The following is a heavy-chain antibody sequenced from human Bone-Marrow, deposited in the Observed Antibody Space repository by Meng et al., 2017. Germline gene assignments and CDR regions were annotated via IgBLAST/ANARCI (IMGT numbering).Heavy chain of an antibody. CDR2: IDPNSGGT. Sequence: ASVKVSCKASGGTFSSYAISWVRQAPGQGLEWMGRIDPNSGGTNYAQKFQGRVTMTRDTSISTAYMELSRLGSDDTAVYYCARLPLRRDENFDYWGQGTLVTVSS. V-gene: IGHV1-2*06. CDR1: GGTFSSYA. D-gene: IGHD4-17*01. CDR3: ARLPLRRDENFDY. J-gene: IGHJ4*02.